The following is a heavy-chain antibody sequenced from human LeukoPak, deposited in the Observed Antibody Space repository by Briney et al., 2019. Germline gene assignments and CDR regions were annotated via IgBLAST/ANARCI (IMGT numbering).Heavy chain of an antibody. CDR1: GFSFSDYY. CDR3: ARIVVGATKGEFNWFDP. J-gene: IGHJ5*02. D-gene: IGHD1-26*01. CDR2: IGNSDTDRIM. Sequence: GGSLRLSCTASGFSFSDYYINWIRQAPGKGLEWISYIGNSDTDRIMYYTDSVKGRFTISRDNAKNSLYLQMNSLRAEDTAVYYCARIVVGATKGEFNWFDPWGQGTLVTVSS. V-gene: IGHV3-11*04.